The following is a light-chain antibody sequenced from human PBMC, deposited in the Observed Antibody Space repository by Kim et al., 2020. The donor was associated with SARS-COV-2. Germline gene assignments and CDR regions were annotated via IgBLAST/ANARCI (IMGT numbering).Light chain of an antibody. Sequence: GQKVTISCSGSTSNMGRNFVAWYQHLPGTAPKLLIYDNDKRPSEIPARFSASKSGTSATLGISGVQTGDEADYYCGTWDDILTARVFGGGTQLTVL. V-gene: IGLV1-51*01. J-gene: IGLJ3*02. CDR3: GTWDDILTARV. CDR2: DND. CDR1: TSNMGRNF.